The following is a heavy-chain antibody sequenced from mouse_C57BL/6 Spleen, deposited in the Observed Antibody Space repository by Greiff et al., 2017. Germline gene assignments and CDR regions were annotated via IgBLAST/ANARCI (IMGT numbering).Heavy chain of an antibody. CDR3: APYDYDGYFDD. V-gene: IGHV1-82*01. D-gene: IGHD2-4*01. CDR1: GYAFSSSW. Sequence: QVQLKQSGPELVKPGASVKISCKASGYAFSSSWMNWVKQRPGKGLEWIGRIYPGDGDTNYNGKFKGKATLTADKSSSTAYMQLSSLTSEDSAVYFCAPYDYDGYFDDWGQGTTLTVSS. J-gene: IGHJ2*01. CDR2: IYPGDGDT.